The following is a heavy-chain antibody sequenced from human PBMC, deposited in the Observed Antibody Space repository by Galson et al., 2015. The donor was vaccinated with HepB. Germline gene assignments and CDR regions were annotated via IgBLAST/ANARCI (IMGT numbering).Heavy chain of an antibody. CDR1: GFSFSIYA. J-gene: IGHJ6*03. CDR2: TSSDVSDK. D-gene: IGHD5-12*01. V-gene: IGHV3-30*03. CDR3: ARAPVATINYYFYLEV. Sequence: SLRLSCAASGFSFSIYAMHWVRQAPGQGREWVAVTSSDVSDKYYGDSVKGRFTISRDNSKSTLYLQMNSLRPEDTAVYYCARAPVATINYYFYLEVWGKGTTVTVSS.